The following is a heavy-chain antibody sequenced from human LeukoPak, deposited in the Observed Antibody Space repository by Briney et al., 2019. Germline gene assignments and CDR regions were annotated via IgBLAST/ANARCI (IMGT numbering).Heavy chain of an antibody. CDR2: ISSSGSTI. V-gene: IGHV3-11*04. CDR1: GFTFSDYY. J-gene: IGHJ3*02. Sequence: GGSLRLSCAASGFTFSDYYMSWIRQAPGKGLEWVSYISSSGSTIYYADSVKGRFTISRDNAKNSLYLQMNSLRAEDTAVYYCARARSEWLLSDAFDIWGQGTMVTVSS. CDR3: ARARSEWLLSDAFDI. D-gene: IGHD3-3*01.